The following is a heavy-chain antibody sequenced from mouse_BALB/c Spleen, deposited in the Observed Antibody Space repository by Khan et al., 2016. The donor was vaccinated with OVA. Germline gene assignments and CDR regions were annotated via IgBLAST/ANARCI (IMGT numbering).Heavy chain of an antibody. V-gene: IGHV2-6-4*01. D-gene: IGHD2-14*01. J-gene: IGHJ4*01. CDR3: ARAYYRYDGYYAMDY. CDR2: IWGGGGT. Sequence: VQLQQSGPGLVAPSQSLSITCTVSGFSLSRYNIHWVRQPPGKGLEWLGMIWGGGGTDYNSTLKSRLNIRKDNSKSQVLLQMNSRQTDDTAIYYCARAYYRYDGYYAMDYWGQGTSVTVSS. CDR1: GFSLSRYN.